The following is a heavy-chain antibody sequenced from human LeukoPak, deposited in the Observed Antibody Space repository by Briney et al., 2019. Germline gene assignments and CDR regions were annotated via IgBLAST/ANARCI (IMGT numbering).Heavy chain of an antibody. Sequence: SETLSLTCAVYGGSFSGYYWSWIRQPPGKGLEWIGEINHSGSTNYNPSLKSRVTISVDTSKNQFSLKLSSVTAADTAVYYCARHRTTVAFYWGQGTLVTVSS. J-gene: IGHJ4*02. V-gene: IGHV4-34*01. CDR2: INHSGST. D-gene: IGHD4-23*01. CDR1: GGSFSGYY. CDR3: ARHRTTVAFY.